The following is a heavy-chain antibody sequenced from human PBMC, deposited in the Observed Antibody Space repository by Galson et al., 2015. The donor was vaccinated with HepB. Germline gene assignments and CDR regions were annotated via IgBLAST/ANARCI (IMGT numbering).Heavy chain of an antibody. CDR1: GFTFRNYA. Sequence: SLRLSCAASGFTFRNYAMSWVRQAPGKGLEWVSSISGSGVSTYYADSVKGRFTISRDNSKNTLYLQVKSLRVEDTALYYCAKDMSSVDYWGQGTLVTVSS. CDR3: AKDMSSVDY. V-gene: IGHV3-23*01. CDR2: ISGSGVST. D-gene: IGHD3-10*02. J-gene: IGHJ4*02.